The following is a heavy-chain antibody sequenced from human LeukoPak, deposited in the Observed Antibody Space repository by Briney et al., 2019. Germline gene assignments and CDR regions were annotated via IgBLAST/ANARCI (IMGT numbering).Heavy chain of an antibody. CDR3: AKGYYDIAFDI. Sequence: GGSLRLSCAASGFTFSNAWMSWVRQAPGKGLEWVSAISGSGGSTYYADSVKGRFTISRDNSKNTLYLQMNSLRAEDTAVYYCAKGYYDIAFDIWGQGTMVTVSS. CDR2: ISGSGGST. V-gene: IGHV3-23*01. D-gene: IGHD3-9*01. J-gene: IGHJ3*02. CDR1: GFTFSNAW.